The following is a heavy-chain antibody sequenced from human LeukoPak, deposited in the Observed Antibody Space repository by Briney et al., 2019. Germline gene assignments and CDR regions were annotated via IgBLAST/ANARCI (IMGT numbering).Heavy chain of an antibody. Sequence: SGGFLRLSWAASGFPFSASTMHWVRQAPGQGLQWVATVSGSGGGTYYADSVKGRFTISRDNSQNMVYLQMDSLRAEDTAVYYRAKRGGYSYGHFDYWGQGTLVTVSS. CDR3: AKRGGYSYGHFDY. D-gene: IGHD5-18*01. CDR1: GFPFSAST. V-gene: IGHV3-23*01. J-gene: IGHJ4*02. CDR2: VSGSGGGT.